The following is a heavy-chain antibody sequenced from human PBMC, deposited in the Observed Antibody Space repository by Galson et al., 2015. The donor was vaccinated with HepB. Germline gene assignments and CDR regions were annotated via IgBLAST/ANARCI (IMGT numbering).Heavy chain of an antibody. J-gene: IGHJ4*02. CDR3: ASGRGYSYGQALDY. V-gene: IGHV1-69*06. CDR2: IIPIFGTA. Sequence: KVSCKASGGTFSSYAISWVRQAPGQGLEWMGGIIPIFGTANYAQKFQGRVTITADKSTSTAYVELSSLRSEDTAVYYCASGRGYSYGQALDYWGQGTLVTVSS. CDR1: GGTFSSYA. D-gene: IGHD5-18*01.